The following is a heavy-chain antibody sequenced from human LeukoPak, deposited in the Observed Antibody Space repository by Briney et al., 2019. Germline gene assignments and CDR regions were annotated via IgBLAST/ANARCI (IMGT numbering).Heavy chain of an antibody. CDR1: GFTFSTYC. Sequence: PGESLTLSCAASGFTFSTYCMNRVRHPPGRGLEWVASISSAGTYIYFADSMEGRFTIPTHNAKHSLYLQRNSLRAEDTAVYYCARGPPQIVASRGGGYESWGEGILVTVSS. CDR2: ISSAGTYI. J-gene: IGHJ5*02. CDR3: ARGPPQIVASRGGGYES. V-gene: IGHV3-21*04. D-gene: IGHD5-12*01.